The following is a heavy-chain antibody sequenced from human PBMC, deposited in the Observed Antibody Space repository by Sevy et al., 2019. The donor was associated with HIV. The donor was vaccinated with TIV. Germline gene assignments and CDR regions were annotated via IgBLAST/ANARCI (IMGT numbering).Heavy chain of an antibody. CDR3: ARAIYGDYTDAFDI. J-gene: IGHJ3*02. Sequence: GGSLRLSCVASGFTFSSYWMSWVRQAPGKGLEWVANIKQDGSEKYYVDSVKGRFTISRDNAKNSLYLQMNSLRAEDTAVYYCARAIYGDYTDAFDIWGQGTMVTVSS. CDR1: GFTFSSYW. V-gene: IGHV3-7*03. CDR2: IKQDGSEK. D-gene: IGHD4-17*01.